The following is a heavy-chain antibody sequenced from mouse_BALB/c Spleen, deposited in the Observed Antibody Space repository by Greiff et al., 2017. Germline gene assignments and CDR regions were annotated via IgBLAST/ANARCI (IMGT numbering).Heavy chain of an antibody. CDR2: ISDGGSYT. CDR1: GFTFSDYY. D-gene: IGHD2-3*01. J-gene: IGHJ3*01. Sequence: DVKLVESGGGLVKPGGSLKLSCAASGFTFSDYYMYWVRQTPEKRLEWVATISDGGSYTYYPDSVKGRFTISRDNAKNNLYLQMSSLKSEDTAMYYCASFYDGYSAWFAYWGQGTLVTVSA. V-gene: IGHV5-4*02. CDR3: ASFYDGYSAWFAY.